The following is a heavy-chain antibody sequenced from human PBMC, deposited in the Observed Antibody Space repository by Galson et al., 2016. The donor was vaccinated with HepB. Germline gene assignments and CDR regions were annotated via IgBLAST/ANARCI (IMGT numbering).Heavy chain of an antibody. CDR2: ISGGGGDT. Sequence: SLRLSCAASGFTFTNYGVNWVRQAPGKGLEWVSGISGGGGDTYYAESVKGRFTISRDNSENTLYLQMNGLRAEDTAVYFCAIGGPNNWVYPSHFDFWGQGTLVTVSS. V-gene: IGHV3-23*01. J-gene: IGHJ4*02. D-gene: IGHD1-20*01. CDR1: GFTFTNYG. CDR3: AIGGPNNWVYPSHFDF.